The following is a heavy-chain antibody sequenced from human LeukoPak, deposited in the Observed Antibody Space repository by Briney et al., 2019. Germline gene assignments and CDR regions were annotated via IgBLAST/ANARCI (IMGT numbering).Heavy chain of an antibody. CDR2: IYASGST. CDR3: ARCDSSGYRYYFDY. V-gene: IGHV4-4*07. J-gene: IGHJ4*02. CDR1: GGSISSYY. D-gene: IGHD3-22*01. Sequence: SETLSLTCTVSGGSISSYYWNWIRQPAGKGLEWIGRIYASGSTNCNRSLKSRVTMSVDTSKNQFSLKLSSVTAADTAVYYCARCDSSGYRYYFDYWGQGTLVTVSS.